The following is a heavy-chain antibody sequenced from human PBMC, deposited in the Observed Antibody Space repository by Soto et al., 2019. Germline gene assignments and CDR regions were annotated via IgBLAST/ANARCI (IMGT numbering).Heavy chain of an antibody. J-gene: IGHJ6*02. Sequence: SETLSLTCTVSGGSMRTYYWGWIRQPAGKPLEWIGRIYPSGTTNYNPSLKSRVTLSLDTSKNQFSLNLSSVAAADTAVYYCAREGASGFGMDVWGQGTTVTVSS. V-gene: IGHV4-4*07. CDR3: AREGASGFGMDV. CDR1: GGSMRTYY. CDR2: IYPSGTT. D-gene: IGHD1-26*01.